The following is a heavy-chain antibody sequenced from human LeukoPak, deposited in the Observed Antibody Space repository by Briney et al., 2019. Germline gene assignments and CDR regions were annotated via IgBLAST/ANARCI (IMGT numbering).Heavy chain of an antibody. CDR1: GYTFTGYY. D-gene: IGHD4-17*01. CDR2: INSDTGGT. V-gene: IGHV1-2*02. Sequence: ASVKVSCKASGYTFTGYYIHWVRQAPGQGLEWMGWINSDTGGTIYAQNFQGRVTMTRDTSTTTAYMELSSLKSDDTAFYYCASDTITVTTPYFDYWGQGTLVTVPS. CDR3: ASDTITVTTPYFDY. J-gene: IGHJ4*02.